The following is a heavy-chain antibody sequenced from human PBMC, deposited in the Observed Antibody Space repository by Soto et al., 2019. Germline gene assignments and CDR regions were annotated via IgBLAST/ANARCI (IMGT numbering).Heavy chain of an antibody. CDR3: AKLGDPGMAVAALYYYGMDV. CDR1: GFTFSSYA. CDR2: ISGSGGST. D-gene: IGHD6-19*01. J-gene: IGHJ6*02. V-gene: IGHV3-23*01. Sequence: EVQLLESGGGLVQPGGSLRLSCAASGFTFSSYAMSWVRQAPGKGLEWVSAISGSGGSTYYADSVKGRFTISRDNSKNTLYLQMNSLRAEDTAVYYCAKLGDPGMAVAALYYYGMDVWGQGTTVTVSS.